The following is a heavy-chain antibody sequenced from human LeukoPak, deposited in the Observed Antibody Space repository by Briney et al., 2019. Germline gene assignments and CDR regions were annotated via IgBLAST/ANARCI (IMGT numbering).Heavy chain of an antibody. CDR2: INPNSGGT. CDR3: AITRAIWFGEADAFDI. Sequence: GASVKVSCKASGYTFTGYYMHWVRQAPGQELEWMGWINPNSGGTNYAQKFQGRVTMTRDTSISTAYMELSRLRSDDTAVYYCAITRAIWFGEADAFDIWGQGTMVTVSS. CDR1: GYTFTGYY. V-gene: IGHV1-2*02. D-gene: IGHD3-10*01. J-gene: IGHJ3*02.